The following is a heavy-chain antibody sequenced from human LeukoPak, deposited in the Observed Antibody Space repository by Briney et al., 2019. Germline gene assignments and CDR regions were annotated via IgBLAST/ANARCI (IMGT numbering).Heavy chain of an antibody. Sequence: GGTLRLSCAASGFNFSDYGMIWVRQAPGKGLEWASGISGRDYSDHADSVKGRFTISRDNSKNTLYLQMNSLRAEDTALYYCAKSRNFYYYFMEVSGRGTKVTISS. J-gene: IGHJ6*03. CDR1: GFNFSDYG. V-gene: IGHV3-23*01. CDR3: AKSRNFYYYFMEV. CDR2: ISGRDYS.